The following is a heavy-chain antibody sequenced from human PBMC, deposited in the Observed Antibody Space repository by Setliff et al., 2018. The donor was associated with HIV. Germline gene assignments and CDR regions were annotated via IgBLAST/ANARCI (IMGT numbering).Heavy chain of an antibody. V-gene: IGHV3-7*03. CDR3: TTDDSRRRYYSDSYGYFSAEYFLH. J-gene: IGHJ1*01. CDR2: INENGNEK. Sequence: PGGSLRLSCAASGFTFRSFCLSWVRRVPGKGLAWVANINENGNEKYDVDSVKGRFTISRDDSKNTLYLQINSLKTEDTAVYYCTTDDSRRRYYSDSYGYFSAEYFLHWGQGTLVTV. D-gene: IGHD3-22*01. CDR1: GFTFRSFC.